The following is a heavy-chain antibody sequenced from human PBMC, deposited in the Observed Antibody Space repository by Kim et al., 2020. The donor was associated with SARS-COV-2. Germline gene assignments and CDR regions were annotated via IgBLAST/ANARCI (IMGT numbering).Heavy chain of an antibody. CDR3: ARDAGSSWSAFDP. J-gene: IGHJ5*02. D-gene: IGHD6-13*01. V-gene: IGHV1-69*01. Sequence: YAQKFQGRVTITADESTSTAYMELSSLRSEDTAVYYCARDAGSSWSAFDPWGQGTLVTVSS.